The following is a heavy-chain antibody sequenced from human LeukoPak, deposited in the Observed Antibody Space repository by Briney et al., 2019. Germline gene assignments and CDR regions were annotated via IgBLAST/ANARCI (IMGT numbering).Heavy chain of an antibody. CDR2: INPNSGGT. J-gene: IGHJ4*02. V-gene: IGHV1-2*02. D-gene: IGHD6-13*01. CDR3: ARVDQKAAAGTSLGY. CDR1: GYTFTSYY. Sequence: ASVKVSCKASGYTFTSYYMHWVRQAPGQGLEWMGWINPNSGGTNYAQKFQGRVTMTRDTSISTAYMELSRLRSDDTAVYYCARVDQKAAAGTSLGYWGQGTLVTVSS.